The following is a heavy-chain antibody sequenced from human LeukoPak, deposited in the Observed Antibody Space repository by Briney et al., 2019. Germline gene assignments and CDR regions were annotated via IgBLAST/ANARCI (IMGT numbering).Heavy chain of an antibody. J-gene: IGHJ3*02. V-gene: IGHV4-59*01. CDR1: HASTLDYY. CDR3: ARVDYFDSGAGHTRRAFDM. Sequence: RSETLSLTPTVSHASTLDYYWGSIWAPPRKGRGWIGNTYSSQTIYYIPSLKSRVTISVGTTKTQYSLKLTSVTAADTAVYYCARVDYFDSGAGHTRRAFDMWGQGTMVTVSS. CDR2: TYSSQTI. D-gene: IGHD3-22*01.